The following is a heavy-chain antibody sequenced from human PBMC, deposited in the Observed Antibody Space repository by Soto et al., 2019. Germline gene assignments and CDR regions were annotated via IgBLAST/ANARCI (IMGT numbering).Heavy chain of an antibody. CDR2: IIPIFGTA. Sequence: ASVKVSCKASGGTFSSYSINWVRQAPGQGLEWMGGIIPIFGTANNAQKSQGRVTITADESATTVYMELSSLRSEDTAVYYCARAPNILTVKYYFDYWGQGTLVTVSS. CDR1: GGTFSSYS. J-gene: IGHJ4*02. V-gene: IGHV1-69*13. D-gene: IGHD3-9*01. CDR3: ARAPNILTVKYYFDY.